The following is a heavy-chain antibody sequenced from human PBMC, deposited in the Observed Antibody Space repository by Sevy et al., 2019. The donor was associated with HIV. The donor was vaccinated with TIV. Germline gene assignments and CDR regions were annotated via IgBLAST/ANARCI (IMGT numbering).Heavy chain of an antibody. CDR3: AREHTGSFPDF. D-gene: IGHD1-26*01. J-gene: IGHJ4*02. CDR1: GFTFRDYP. CDR2: ISRASDSI. Sequence: GGSLRLSCAASGFTFRDYPMNWIRQAPGKGLEWLSYISRASDSIYYADSVMGRFTLSRDNAKNSLYLQMDRLSDEDTAIYYCAREHTGSFPDFWGQGTLVTVSS. V-gene: IGHV3-48*02.